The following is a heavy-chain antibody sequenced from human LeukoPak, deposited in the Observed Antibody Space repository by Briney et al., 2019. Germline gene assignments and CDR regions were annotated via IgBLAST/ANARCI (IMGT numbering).Heavy chain of an antibody. CDR3: AKEGFYCSGGSCYSFYYYYMDV. V-gene: IGHV3-23*01. J-gene: IGHJ6*03. CDR1: GFTIRSYG. D-gene: IGHD2-15*01. Sequence: GGSLRLSCAASGFTIRSYGMSWVRQAPGKGLEWVSAISGSDGSTYYADSVKGRFTISRDNSKNTLYLQMNSLRAEDTAVYYCAKEGFYCSGGSCYSFYYYYMDVWGKGTTVTVSS. CDR2: ISGSDGST.